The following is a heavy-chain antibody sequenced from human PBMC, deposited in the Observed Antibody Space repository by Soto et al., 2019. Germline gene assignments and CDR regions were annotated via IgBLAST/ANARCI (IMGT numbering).Heavy chain of an antibody. V-gene: IGHV1-3*01. Sequence: QVQLVQSGAEVKKPGASVKVSCKASGYTFTSYAMHWVRQAPGQRLEWMGWINAGNGNTKYSQKFQGRVTITRDTSASTAYIELTRLRSEDTAVYYCARAVAVNFNWFDPWGQGTLVTVSS. J-gene: IGHJ5*02. D-gene: IGHD6-19*01. CDR3: ARAVAVNFNWFDP. CDR2: INAGNGNT. CDR1: GYTFTSYA.